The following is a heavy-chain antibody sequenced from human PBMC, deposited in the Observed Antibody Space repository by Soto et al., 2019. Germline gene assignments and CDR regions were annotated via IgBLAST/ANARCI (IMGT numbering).Heavy chain of an antibody. V-gene: IGHV3-23*01. CDR2: ISGSGGST. CDR3: AKDGLMSGVVAATADY. D-gene: IGHD2-15*01. J-gene: IGHJ4*02. Sequence: GGSLRLSCAASGFTFSSDAMSWVRQAPGKGLEWVSAISGSGGSTYYSDSVKGRFTISRANSKNTLYLQMNSLRAEDTAVYYCAKDGLMSGVVAATADYWGQGTLVTVSS. CDR1: GFTFSSDA.